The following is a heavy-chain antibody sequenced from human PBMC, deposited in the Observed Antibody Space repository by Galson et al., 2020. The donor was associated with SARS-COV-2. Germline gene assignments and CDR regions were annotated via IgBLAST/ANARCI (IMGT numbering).Heavy chain of an antibody. CDR3: ARGDITIFGVNQSYYYYGMDV. D-gene: IGHD3-3*01. CDR1: GGSFSGYY. J-gene: IGHJ6*02. Sequence: SETLSLTCAVYGGSFSGYYWSWIRQPPGKGLEWIGEINHSGSTNYNPSLKSRVTISVDTSKNQFSLKLSSVTAADTAVYYCARGDITIFGVNQSYYYYGMDVWGQGTTVTVSS. CDR2: INHSGST. V-gene: IGHV4-34*01.